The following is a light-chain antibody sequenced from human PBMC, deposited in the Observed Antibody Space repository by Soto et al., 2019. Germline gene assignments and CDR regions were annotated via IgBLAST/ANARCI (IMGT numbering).Light chain of an antibody. V-gene: IGKV1-5*01. CDR3: QQYNSYSGIT. Sequence: DIQMTQSPSTLSASVGDRVTITCRASQSISSWLAWYQQKPGKAPKLLIYDASSLESGVPSRFSGSGSGTEFTLTISSLQPDDFAPYYCQQYNSYSGITFGQGTRLEIK. CDR2: DAS. CDR1: QSISSW. J-gene: IGKJ5*01.